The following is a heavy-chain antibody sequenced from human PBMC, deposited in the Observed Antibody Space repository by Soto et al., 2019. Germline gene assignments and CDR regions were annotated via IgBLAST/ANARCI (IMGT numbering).Heavy chain of an antibody. CDR1: GFTFSHYA. V-gene: IGHV3-33*01. D-gene: IGHD3-10*01. J-gene: IGHJ4*02. CDR3: ARDYGAAPWDY. CDR2: IWSDGTNE. Sequence: QVQLVESGGGVVQPGRSLRLSCAASGFTFSHYAMHWARQAPGKGLEWVAVIWSDGTNENYADSVRGRFTISKDNPKNTLYLQMNSLGAEDTAVYCCARDYGAAPWDYWGQGALVTVSS.